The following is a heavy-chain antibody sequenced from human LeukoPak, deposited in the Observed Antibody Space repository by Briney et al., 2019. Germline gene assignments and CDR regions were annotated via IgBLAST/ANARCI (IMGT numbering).Heavy chain of an antibody. V-gene: IGHV3-23*01. Sequence: GGSLRLSCAASGFTFSGYAMSWVRQAPGKGLEWVSAISYSGDATYYADSVRGRFTISRDNSKNTVYLQLNSLRAADTAVYYCVKDFCPAGDRGGYHSPFDYWGQGTLVTVSS. CDR1: GFTFSGYA. J-gene: IGHJ4*02. D-gene: IGHD3-22*01. CDR2: ISYSGDAT. CDR3: VKDFCPAGDRGGYHSPFDY.